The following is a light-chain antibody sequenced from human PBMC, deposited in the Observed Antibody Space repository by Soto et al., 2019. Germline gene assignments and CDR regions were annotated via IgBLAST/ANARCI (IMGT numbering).Light chain of an antibody. CDR2: DVS. CDR3: CSYTRSGTLI. Sequence: SVLNHPGSVSGSRGQSITISCVGTSGDIGDYNYVSWYQQHPGKVPKVIIYDVSNRPSGVSYRFSGTKSGNTASLTVSGLQAEDEADYYYCSYTRSGTLIFGTGTKVTVL. V-gene: IGLV2-14*01. CDR1: SGDIGDYNY. J-gene: IGLJ1*01.